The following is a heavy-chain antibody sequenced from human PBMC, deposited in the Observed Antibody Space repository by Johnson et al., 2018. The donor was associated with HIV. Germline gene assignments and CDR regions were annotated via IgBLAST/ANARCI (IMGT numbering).Heavy chain of an antibody. Sequence: MQLVESGGGLVQPGGSLRLSCVASGFTFSTTWMNWVRQAPGKGLEWVATIKEDGSQKYYVDSVRGRFTISRDNAKNSLYLQMNSLRAEDTAVYYCAGHSRGGDRGAFDIWGQGTMVTVSS. CDR2: IKEDGSQK. V-gene: IGHV3-7*05. CDR1: GFTFSTTW. CDR3: AGHSRGGDRGAFDI. J-gene: IGHJ3*02. D-gene: IGHD3-10*01.